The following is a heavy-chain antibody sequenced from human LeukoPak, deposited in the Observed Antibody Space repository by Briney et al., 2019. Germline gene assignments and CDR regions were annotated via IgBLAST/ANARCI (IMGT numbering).Heavy chain of an antibody. V-gene: IGHV3-23*01. CDR3: ANATSGSYFRYDY. J-gene: IGHJ4*02. CDR1: GFTFSSYA. D-gene: IGHD1-26*01. Sequence: PGGSLRLSCAASGFTFSSYAMSWVRQAPGKGLEWVSAISGSGGSTYYADSVKGRFTISRDNSKNTLYLQMNSLRAEDTAVYYCANATSGSYFRYDYWGQGTLVTVSS. CDR2: ISGSGGST.